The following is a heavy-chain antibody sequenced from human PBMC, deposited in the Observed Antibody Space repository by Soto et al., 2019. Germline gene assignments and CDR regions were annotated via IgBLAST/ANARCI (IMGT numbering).Heavy chain of an antibody. CDR2: ISGSGRHT. J-gene: IGHJ4*02. D-gene: IGHD6-19*01. CDR3: AKGRGVLGGVAGTVDF. Sequence: EVQLLESGGGLVQPGGSLRLSCAASGFTFSNYGMIWVRQVSGKGLEWVSGISGSGRHTYYADSVKGRFTISRDNSKTTLYLQIDSLRAEDTAVYYCAKGRGVLGGVAGTVDFWGQGTLVTVSS. V-gene: IGHV3-23*01. CDR1: GFTFSNYG.